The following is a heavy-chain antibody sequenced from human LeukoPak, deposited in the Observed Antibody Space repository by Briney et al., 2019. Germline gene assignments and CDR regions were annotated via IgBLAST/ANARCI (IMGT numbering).Heavy chain of an antibody. D-gene: IGHD3-3*01. CDR2: ISWNSGSI. V-gene: IGHV3-9*01. Sequence: PGGSLRLSCAASGFTFDDYAMHWVRQAPGKGLEWVSGISWNSGSIGYADSVKGRFTISRDNAKNSLYLQMNSLRAEDTALYYCAKSENYDGLSYFDYWGQGTLVTVSS. CDR3: AKSENYDGLSYFDY. CDR1: GFTFDDYA. J-gene: IGHJ4*02.